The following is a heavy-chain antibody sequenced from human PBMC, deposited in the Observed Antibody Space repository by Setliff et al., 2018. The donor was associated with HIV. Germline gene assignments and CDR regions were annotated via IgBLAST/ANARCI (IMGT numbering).Heavy chain of an antibody. D-gene: IGHD6-19*01. CDR1: GYSISSGYY. CDR3: AGQIAVAATPHYFDY. Sequence: SETLSLTCAVSGYSISSGYYWGWIRQPPGKGLEWIGSIYHSGSTYYNPSLKSRVTISVDTSKNQFSLKLSSVTAADTAVYYCAGQIAVAATPHYFDYWGQGTLVTVSS. CDR2: IYHSGST. V-gene: IGHV4-38-2*01. J-gene: IGHJ4*02.